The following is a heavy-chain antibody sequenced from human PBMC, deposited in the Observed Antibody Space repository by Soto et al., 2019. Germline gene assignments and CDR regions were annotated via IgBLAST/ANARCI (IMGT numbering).Heavy chain of an antibody. Sequence: QVQLVESGGGVVQPGRSLRLSCAASGFTFSSYGMHWVRQAPGKGLEWVAVIWYDGSNKYYADSVKGRFTISRDNSKNTLKLQMNTLRAEDTAVYYCAWGSSNYYYGMDVWGQGTTVTVSS. V-gene: IGHV3-33*01. J-gene: IGHJ6*02. CDR2: IWYDGSNK. CDR1: GFTFSSYG. D-gene: IGHD6-19*01. CDR3: AWGSSNYYYGMDV.